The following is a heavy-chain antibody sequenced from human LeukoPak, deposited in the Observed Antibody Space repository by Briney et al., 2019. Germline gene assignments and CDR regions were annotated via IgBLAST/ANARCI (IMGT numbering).Heavy chain of an antibody. CDR3: ARSQTTTVTFLDYYYYGMDV. Sequence: GGSLRLSCAASGFTFSDYYMSWIRQAPGKGLEWVSHISSSGSTIYYADSVKGRFTISRDNAKNSLYLQMNSLRAEDTAVYYCARSQTTTVTFLDYYYYGMDVWGQGTTVTVSS. J-gene: IGHJ6*02. V-gene: IGHV3-11*04. CDR1: GFTFSDYY. CDR2: ISSSGSTI. D-gene: IGHD4-17*01.